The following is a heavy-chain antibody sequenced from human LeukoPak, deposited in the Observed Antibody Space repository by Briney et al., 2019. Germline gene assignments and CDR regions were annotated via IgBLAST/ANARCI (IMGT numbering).Heavy chain of an antibody. D-gene: IGHD6-19*01. CDR3: AVVAGRFPPDY. CDR2: TSFDESNK. V-gene: IGHV3-30-3*01. J-gene: IGHJ4*02. CDR1: GFTFSTYA. Sequence: GGSLRLSCAASGFTFSTYAMHWVRQAPGKGLEWVAFTSFDESNKFYADSVEGRFTISRDNSKKILFLQMDNLRVDDAAMYYCAVVAGRFPPDYWGQGTLVTVSS.